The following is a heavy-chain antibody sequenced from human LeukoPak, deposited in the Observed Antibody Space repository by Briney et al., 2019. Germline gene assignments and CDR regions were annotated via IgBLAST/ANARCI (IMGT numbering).Heavy chain of an antibody. Sequence: GASVKVSCKASGYTFTSYDINWVRQATGQGLEWMGWMNPNSGNTGYAQKFQGRVTMTRNTSISTAYMELSSLRSEDTAVYYCASSIAVAGTRDDGYYYYYYMDVWGKGTTVTISS. J-gene: IGHJ6*03. CDR2: MNPNSGNT. V-gene: IGHV1-8*01. CDR1: GYTFTSYD. D-gene: IGHD6-19*01. CDR3: ASSIAVAGTRDDGYYYYYYMDV.